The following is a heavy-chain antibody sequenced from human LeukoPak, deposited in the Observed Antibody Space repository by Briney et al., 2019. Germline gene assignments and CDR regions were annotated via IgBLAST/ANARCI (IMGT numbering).Heavy chain of an antibody. V-gene: IGHV7-4-1*02. J-gene: IGHJ4*02. CDR2: INTNTGNP. CDR3: ARRLAGYSSSWYAPDY. CDR1: GYTFTSYA. D-gene: IGHD6-13*01. Sequence: ASVKVSCKASGYTFTSYAMNWVRQAPGQGLEWMGWINTNTGNPTYAQGFTGRFVFSLDTSVSTAYLQISSLKAEDTAVYYCARRLAGYSSSWYAPDYWGQGTLVTVSS.